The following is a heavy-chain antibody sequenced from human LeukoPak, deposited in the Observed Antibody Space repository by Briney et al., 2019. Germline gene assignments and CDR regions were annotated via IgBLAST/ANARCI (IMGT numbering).Heavy chain of an antibody. J-gene: IGHJ3*02. CDR2: INPNSGGT. Sequence: RASVKVSCKASGYTFTGYYLHWVRQAPGQGLEWMGWINPNSGGTNYAQKFQDRVTMTRVTSISTAYMDLSRLRSDDTAVYYYARYSPPDVFDIWGQGTMVTVSS. V-gene: IGHV1-2*02. CDR3: ARYSPPDVFDI. CDR1: GYTFTGYY. D-gene: IGHD1-1*01.